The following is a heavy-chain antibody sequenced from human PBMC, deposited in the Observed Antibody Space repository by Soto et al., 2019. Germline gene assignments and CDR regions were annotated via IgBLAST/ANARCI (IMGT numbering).Heavy chain of an antibody. D-gene: IGHD2-21*02. V-gene: IGHV4-34*01. CDR3: ARECGGNSGTFDS. Sequence: QVQLQQWGAGLLKPSETLSLTCAVYGGSFSGYYWSWIRQPPGKGLEWIGEINHSGSTHYNPSLKSRVTISVDTSKNQFSLKLSSVTAADTAVYYCARECGGNSGTFDSWGQGTLVTVSS. CDR2: INHSGST. CDR1: GGSFSGYY. J-gene: IGHJ4*02.